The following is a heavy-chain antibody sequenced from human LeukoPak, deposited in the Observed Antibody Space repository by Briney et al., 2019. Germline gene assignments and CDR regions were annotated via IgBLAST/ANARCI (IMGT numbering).Heavy chain of an antibody. CDR1: GFTFSSYA. Sequence: PGGSLRLSCVASGFTFSSYAMSWVRQAPGKGLEWVSGISGSVGSTYYADSVKGQFTTFRDNSESTLYLQMDSLRAADTAVYYCAKDNSGSYSPSKLDYWGQGTLLTLPS. D-gene: IGHD3-10*01. V-gene: IGHV3-23*01. CDR3: AKDNSGSYSPSKLDY. CDR2: ISGSVGST. J-gene: IGHJ4*02.